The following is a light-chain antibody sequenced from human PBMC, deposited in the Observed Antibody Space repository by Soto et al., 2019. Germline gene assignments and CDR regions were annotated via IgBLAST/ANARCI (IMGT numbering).Light chain of an antibody. Sequence: DIQMTQSPSTLSASVGDTVTITCRASQSISSWLAWYQQKPGKAPKLLIYKASSLQSGVPSRFSGIGSGTESTLTISSLQHSDFATYYFQQYNRYSRTFGQGTNVEIK. CDR1: QSISSW. CDR2: KAS. J-gene: IGKJ1*01. CDR3: QQYNRYSRT. V-gene: IGKV1-5*03.